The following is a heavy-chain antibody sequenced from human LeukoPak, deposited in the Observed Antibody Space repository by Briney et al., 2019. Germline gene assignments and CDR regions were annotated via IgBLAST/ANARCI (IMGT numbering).Heavy chain of an antibody. CDR3: ARGSGDY. CDR1: GLTFSGYW. V-gene: IGHV3-7*04. Sequence: GGSLRPSCAASGLTFSGYWMNWVRQAPGKGLEWVANIKPDRSEKYYVDSVKGRFTISRDNAKNSLYLQMTSLRAEDTAVYYCARGSGDYSGQGTLVTVSS. CDR2: IKPDRSEK. J-gene: IGHJ4*02.